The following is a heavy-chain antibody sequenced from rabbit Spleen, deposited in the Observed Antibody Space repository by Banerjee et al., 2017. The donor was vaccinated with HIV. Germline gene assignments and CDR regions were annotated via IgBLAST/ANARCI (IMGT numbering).Heavy chain of an antibody. CDR2: IYGGSSGST. Sequence: QQQLEEYGGDLVQPEGSLTLTCKASGLDFSSSYWICWVRQAPGKGLEWIACIYGGSSGSTYYASWAKGRFTISKTSSTTVTLQMTSLTAADTATCFCARGIAYGYAGDSYPPYGMDLWGPGTLVTVS. V-gene: IGHV1S45*01. CDR3: ARGIAYGYAGDSYPPYGMDL. CDR1: GLDFSSSYW. J-gene: IGHJ6*01. D-gene: IGHD6-1*01.